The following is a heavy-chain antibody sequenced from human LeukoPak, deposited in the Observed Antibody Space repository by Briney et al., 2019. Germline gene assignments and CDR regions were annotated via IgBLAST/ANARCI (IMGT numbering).Heavy chain of an antibody. J-gene: IGHJ4*02. CDR1: GGSVSSVNYY. D-gene: IGHD3-22*01. Sequence: SETLSLTCTVSGGSVSSVNYYWTWIRQPPGKGLEWIGSIYYSGSTYYNPSLTSRVTISVDTSKNQFSLKVSSVTAADTAVYHCARQAFYDSSGFFDYWGQGTLVTVSS. V-gene: IGHV4-39*01. CDR3: ARQAFYDSSGFFDY. CDR2: IYYSGST.